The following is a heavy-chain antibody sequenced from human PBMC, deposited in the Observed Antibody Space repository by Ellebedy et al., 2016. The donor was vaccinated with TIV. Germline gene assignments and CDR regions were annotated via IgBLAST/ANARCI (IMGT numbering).Heavy chain of an antibody. V-gene: IGHV1-18*01. CDR2: VSAYNGDT. J-gene: IGHJ4*02. CDR3: ARGKYSSSMGAY. Sequence: ASVKVSXXGSGYMFSAYYITWVRQAPGQGLECMGCVSAYNGDTYYAQKFQGRVTMTRDTSTSTVYMELSSLRSEDTAVYYCARGKYSSSMGAYWGQGTLVTVSS. CDR1: GYMFSAYY. D-gene: IGHD6-6*01.